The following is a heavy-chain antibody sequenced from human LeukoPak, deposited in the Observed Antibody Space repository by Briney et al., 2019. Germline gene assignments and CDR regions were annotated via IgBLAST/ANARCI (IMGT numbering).Heavy chain of an antibody. V-gene: IGHV3-74*01. J-gene: IGHJ4*02. D-gene: IGHD2-2*01. CDR1: GFTFSSYA. CDR2: INSDGSYT. Sequence: QAGGSLRLSCAASGFTFSSYAMSWVRQAPGKGLVWVSRINSDGSYTSYADFVKGRFTISRDNAKNTVYLQMSSLRAEDTAVYYCARICSTTDCLISAWGQGTLVTVSS. CDR3: ARICSTTDCLISA.